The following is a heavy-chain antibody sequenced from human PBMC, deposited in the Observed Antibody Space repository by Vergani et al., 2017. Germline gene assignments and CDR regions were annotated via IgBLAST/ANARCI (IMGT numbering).Heavy chain of an antibody. CDR1: GFTFTDYY. CDR3: VRLPRGPWNFDL. Sequence: QVQLVESGGGLVKPGGSLRLSCGASGFTFTDYYMTWIRQAPGKGLEWLSYISSSDSAIYYADSVKGRFTISRDNAKSSLYLQMNSLRVEDTAVYYCVRLPRGPWNFDLWGRGTLITVSS. J-gene: IGHJ2*01. CDR2: ISSSDSAI. V-gene: IGHV3-11*04.